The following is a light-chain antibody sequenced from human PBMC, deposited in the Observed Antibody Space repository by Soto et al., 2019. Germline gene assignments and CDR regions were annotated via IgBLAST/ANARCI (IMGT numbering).Light chain of an antibody. J-gene: IGLJ1*01. V-gene: IGLV2-14*01. CDR1: SSDVGGYNF. Sequence: QSALTQPASVSGSPGQSITISCTGTSSDVGGYNFVSWYQQHPGRAPKLLIYEVSRRPSGVSNRFSGSKSGDTASLTISGLQAEDEADYYCYSYRGYYTRVFGTGTQVTVL. CDR3: YSYRGYYTRV. CDR2: EVS.